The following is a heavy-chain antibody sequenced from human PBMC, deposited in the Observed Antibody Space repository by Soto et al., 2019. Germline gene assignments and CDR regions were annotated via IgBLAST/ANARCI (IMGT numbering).Heavy chain of an antibody. J-gene: IGHJ4*02. CDR3: ARMHYYVSSGYYYSNFDY. CDR1: GYTFTSYG. D-gene: IGHD3-22*01. Sequence: QVQLVQSGAEVKKPGASVKVSCKASGYTFTSYGISWVRQAPGQGLEWMGWISAYNGNTNYAQKLQGRVTMTTDTSTSTAYMELRSLRSDVTAVYYCARMHYYVSSGYYYSNFDYWGQGTLVTVSS. CDR2: ISAYNGNT. V-gene: IGHV1-18*04.